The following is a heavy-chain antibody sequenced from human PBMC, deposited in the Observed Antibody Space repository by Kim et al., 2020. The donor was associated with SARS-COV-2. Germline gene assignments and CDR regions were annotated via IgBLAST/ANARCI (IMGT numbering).Heavy chain of an antibody. CDR1: GGSISSGSYY. CDR2: IYTSGST. D-gene: IGHD1-1*01. J-gene: IGHJ4*02. V-gene: IGHV4-61*02. Sequence: SETLSLTCTVSGGSISSGSYYWSWIRQPAGKGLEWIGRIYTSGSTNYNPSLKSRVTISVDTSKNQFSLKLSSVTAADTAVYYCARDQARHWTHPNYFDYWGQGTLVTVSS. CDR3: ARDQARHWTHPNYFDY.